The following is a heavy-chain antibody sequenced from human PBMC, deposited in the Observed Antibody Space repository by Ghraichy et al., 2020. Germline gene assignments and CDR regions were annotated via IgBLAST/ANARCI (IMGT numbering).Heavy chain of an antibody. CDR3: ASERITGTTPYYYAMDV. CDR1: GYTFTNYI. CDR2: ITAYNGNP. J-gene: IGHJ6*02. V-gene: IGHV1-18*04. Sequence: ASVKLSCKASGYTFTNYIISWVRQAPGQGLEWMGWITAYNGNPNYAQKFQGRVTMTTDTSSNTAYMELRSLRSDDTATYYCASERITGTTPYYYAMDVWGQGTTVTVSS. D-gene: IGHD1-7*01.